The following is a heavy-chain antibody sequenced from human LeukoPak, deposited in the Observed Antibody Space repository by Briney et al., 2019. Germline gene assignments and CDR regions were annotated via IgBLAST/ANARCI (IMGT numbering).Heavy chain of an antibody. CDR3: ARGETVTTVHQYYYYGMDV. CDR2: IYYSGST. Sequence: SQTLSLTCTVSGGSISSGGYYWSWTRQHPGKGLEWIGYIYYSGSTYYNPSLKSRVTISVDTSKNQFSLKLSSVTAADTAVYYCARGETVTTVHQYYYYGMDVWGQGTTVTVSS. J-gene: IGHJ6*02. V-gene: IGHV4-31*03. CDR1: GGSISSGGYY. D-gene: IGHD4-11*01.